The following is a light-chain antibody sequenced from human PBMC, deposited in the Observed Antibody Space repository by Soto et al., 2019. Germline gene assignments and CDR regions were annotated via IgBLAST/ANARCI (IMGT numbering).Light chain of an antibody. CDR2: DAY. CDR1: QSVSSY. J-gene: IGKJ5*01. V-gene: IGKV3-11*01. Sequence: EIVLTQSPATLSLSPGERATLSCRANQSVSSYLAWYQQKPGQAPRLLIYDAYNRATGIPPRFSGSGSGTDFTLTISSLEPEDSAVYYCQQRHMWPITFGQGTRLEIK. CDR3: QQRHMWPIT.